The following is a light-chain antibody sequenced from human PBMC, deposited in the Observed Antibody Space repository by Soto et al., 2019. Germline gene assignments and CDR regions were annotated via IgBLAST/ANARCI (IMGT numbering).Light chain of an antibody. CDR1: SSDLGGYDY. Sequence: QSALTQPASASASPGQSITIFSTGTSSDLGGYDYVSWYQQRPGKAPKLMIYEVRYRPAGVSNRFSGSKSGNTASLTISGLQAEDEAVYYCCSYTRTSNHYFFGSGTKVTVL. CDR2: EVR. CDR3: CSYTRTSNHYF. J-gene: IGLJ1*01. V-gene: IGLV2-14*01.